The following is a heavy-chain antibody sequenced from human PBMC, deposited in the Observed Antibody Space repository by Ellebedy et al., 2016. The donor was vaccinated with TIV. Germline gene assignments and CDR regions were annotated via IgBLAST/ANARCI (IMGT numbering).Heavy chain of an antibody. CDR2: LYAGGTS. CDR1: GLSISANY. V-gene: IGHV3-66*01. D-gene: IGHD3-22*01. J-gene: IGHJ4*02. CDR3: ASFSGGYFSPFDS. Sequence: PGGSLRLSCAASGLSISANYMTWVRQAPGTGLGWVAHLYAGGTSFYTASVQGRFTISRENSENTLDLQMSSLRAEDTAVYYCASFSGGYFSPFDSWGQGTLVTVSS.